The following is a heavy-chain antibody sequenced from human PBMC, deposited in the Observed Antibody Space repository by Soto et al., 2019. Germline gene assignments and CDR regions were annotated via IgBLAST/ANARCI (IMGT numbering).Heavy chain of an antibody. CDR2: IYHSGST. Sequence: QVQLQESGPGLVKPSGTLSLTCAVSGGSISSSNWWSWVRQPPGKGLEWIGEIYHSGSTNYNPSLKIRVTLSVYKSKHQFSLRLSSVTAAATAVYYCARVWTTVTNWFDPWGQGTLVTVSS. CDR3: ARVWTTVTNWFDP. D-gene: IGHD4-17*01. V-gene: IGHV4-4*02. CDR1: GGSISSSNW. J-gene: IGHJ5*02.